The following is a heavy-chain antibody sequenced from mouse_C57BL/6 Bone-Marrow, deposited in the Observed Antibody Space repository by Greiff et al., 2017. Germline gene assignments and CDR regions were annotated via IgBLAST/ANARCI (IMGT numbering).Heavy chain of an antibody. J-gene: IGHJ2*01. CDR2: ISYGGSYT. CDR1: GFTFSSYA. Sequence: EVQGVESGGGLVKPGGSLKLSCAASGFTFSSYAMSWVRQTPEKRLEWVATISYGGSYTYYPDNVKGRSPISRDNANNNLYLHISHLMSEDTSIYYCAREQGYYCNIYYFDYWGQGTTLTVSS. D-gene: IGHD2-1*01. V-gene: IGHV5-4*01. CDR3: AREQGYYCNIYYFDY.